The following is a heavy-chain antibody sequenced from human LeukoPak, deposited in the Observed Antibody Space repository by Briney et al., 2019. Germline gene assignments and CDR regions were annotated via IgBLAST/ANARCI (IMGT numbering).Heavy chain of an antibody. J-gene: IGHJ3*02. V-gene: IGHV1-3*01. D-gene: IGHD3-16*01. CDR2: INAANGNT. CDR1: GYSFTNYA. Sequence: ASVKVSCKALGYSFTNYAMHWVRQAPGQRLEWMGWINAANGNTKYSQKFQGRVSITRYTSASTVYMELSSLRYEDTAVYYCARGEIVFTFGSSRPGXAFDTWGQXTMVTVSS. CDR3: ARGEIVFTFGSSRPGXAFDT.